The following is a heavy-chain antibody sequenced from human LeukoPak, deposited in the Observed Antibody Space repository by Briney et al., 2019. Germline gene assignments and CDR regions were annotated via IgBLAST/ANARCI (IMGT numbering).Heavy chain of an antibody. D-gene: IGHD3-9*01. CDR1: GYTFTSYG. V-gene: IGHV1-18*01. J-gene: IGHJ4*02. CDR3: ARERADYDIWTGYHTLPYFDY. Sequence: GASVKVSCKASGYTFTSYGISWVRQAPGQGLEWMGWICAYNGNTNYAQKLQGRVTMTTDTSTSTAYMELRSLRSDDTAVYYCARERADYDIWTGYHTLPYFDYWGQGTLVTVSS. CDR2: ICAYNGNT.